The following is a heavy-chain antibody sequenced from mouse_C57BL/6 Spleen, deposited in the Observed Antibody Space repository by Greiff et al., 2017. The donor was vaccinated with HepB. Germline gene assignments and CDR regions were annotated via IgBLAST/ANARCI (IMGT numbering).Heavy chain of an antibody. D-gene: IGHD1-1*01. CDR3: ARVKFITTVVAHYYAMDY. CDR1: GYTFTGYW. CDR2: ILPGSGST. V-gene: IGHV1-9*01. J-gene: IGHJ4*01. Sequence: VQLQQSGAELMKPGASVKLSCKATGYTFTGYWIEWVKQRPGHGLEWIGEILPGSGSTNYNEKFKGKATFTADTSSNTAYMQLSSLTTEVSAIYYCARVKFITTVVAHYYAMDYWGQGTSVTVSS.